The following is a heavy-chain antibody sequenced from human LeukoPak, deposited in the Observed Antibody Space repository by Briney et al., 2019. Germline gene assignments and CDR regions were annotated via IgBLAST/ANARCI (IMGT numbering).Heavy chain of an antibody. CDR1: GGSISSSSYY. Sequence: SETLSLTCTVSGGSISSSSYYWGWIRQPPGKGLEWIGSIYYSGSTYYNPSLKSRVTISVDTSKNQFSLKLSSVTAADTAVYYCARINDFWSGLTLDVWGQGTTVTVSS. CDR2: IYYSGST. CDR3: ARINDFWSGLTLDV. J-gene: IGHJ6*02. D-gene: IGHD3-3*01. V-gene: IGHV4-39*01.